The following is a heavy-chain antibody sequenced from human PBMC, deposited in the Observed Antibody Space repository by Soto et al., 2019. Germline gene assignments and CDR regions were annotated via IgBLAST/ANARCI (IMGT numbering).Heavy chain of an antibody. CDR2: IKSKTDGGTT. CDR3: TTEYCSSTSCYIFDY. Sequence: GSLRLSCAASGFTFSNAWMSWVRQAPGKGLEWVGRIKSKTDGGTTDYAAPVKGRFTISRDDSKNTLYLQMNSLKTEDTAVYYCTTEYCSSTSCYIFDYWGQGTLVTVS. D-gene: IGHD2-2*01. CDR1: GFTFSNAW. J-gene: IGHJ4*02. V-gene: IGHV3-15*01.